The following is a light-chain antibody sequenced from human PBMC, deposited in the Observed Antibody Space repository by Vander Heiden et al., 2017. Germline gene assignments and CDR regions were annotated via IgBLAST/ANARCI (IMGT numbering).Light chain of an antibody. CDR3: QKDNSAPRT. J-gene: IGKJ1*01. CDR1: QGISNY. Sequence: DIQMTQSPSYLSASVGDRVTLTCRASQGISNYLAWYQQKPGKVPKLLIYAASTLQSGVPSRFSGSGSGTDFTLTISSLQPEDVATYYCQKDNSAPRTFGQGTKVEIK. V-gene: IGKV1-27*01. CDR2: AAS.